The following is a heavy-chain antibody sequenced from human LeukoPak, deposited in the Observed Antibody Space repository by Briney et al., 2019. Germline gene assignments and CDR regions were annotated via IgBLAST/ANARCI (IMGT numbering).Heavy chain of an antibody. CDR3: AKDPMIVVSDPEDSRS. V-gene: IGHV3-23*01. J-gene: IGHJ4*02. CDR1: GFTFSSYA. D-gene: IGHD3-22*01. Sequence: QPGGSLRLSCAASGFTFSSYAINWVRQAPGKGLEWVSAISGSGGSTYYADSVKGRFTISRDNSKNTLYLQMNSLRAEDTAVYYCAKDPMIVVSDPEDSRSWGQGTLVTVSS. CDR2: ISGSGGST.